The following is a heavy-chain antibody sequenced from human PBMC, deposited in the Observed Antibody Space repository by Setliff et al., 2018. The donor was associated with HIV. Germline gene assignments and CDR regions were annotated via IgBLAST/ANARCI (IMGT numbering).Heavy chain of an antibody. CDR2: IKQDGSEK. J-gene: IGHJ4*02. V-gene: IGHV3-7*01. Sequence: GGSLRLSWAASGFTVTTYWMSWVRQAPGKGLEWVANIKQDGSEKYYADSVKGRFTISRDNSKNTLYLQMNSLRAEDTAVYYCAKIQNPQGYYYDSSGYYPHPGSPDYWGQGTLVTVSS. CDR3: AKIQNPQGYYYDSSGYYPHPGSPDY. CDR1: GFTVTTYW. D-gene: IGHD3-22*01.